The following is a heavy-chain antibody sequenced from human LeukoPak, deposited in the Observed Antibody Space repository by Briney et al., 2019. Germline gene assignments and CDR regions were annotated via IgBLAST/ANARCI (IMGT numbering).Heavy chain of an antibody. D-gene: IGHD1-14*01. Sequence: GGSLRLSCAASRFTFSSYGMHWVRQAPGKGLEWVSAISGSGGSTYYADSVKGRFTISRDNSKNTLYLQMNSLRAEDTAVYYCAKAADTTKYNWFDPWGQGTLVTVSS. CDR2: ISGSGGST. J-gene: IGHJ5*02. CDR3: AKAADTTKYNWFDP. V-gene: IGHV3-23*01. CDR1: RFTFSSYG.